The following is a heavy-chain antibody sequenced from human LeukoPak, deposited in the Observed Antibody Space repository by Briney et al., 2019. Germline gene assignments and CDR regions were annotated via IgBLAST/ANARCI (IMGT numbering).Heavy chain of an antibody. CDR2: IDYSGST. D-gene: IGHD2-2*01. J-gene: IGHJ6*02. V-gene: IGHV4-39*01. CDR3: ARHRDCSSSSCYGGYYYAMDV. Sequence: PSETLSLTCTVSGGSISNINYYWGWIRQPPGKGLEWIGSIDYSGSTYYNPSLKSRVSISVDTSKNQFSLKLSSVIAADTAVYFCARHRDCSSSSCYGGYYYAMDVWGQGTTVTVSS. CDR1: GGSISNINYY.